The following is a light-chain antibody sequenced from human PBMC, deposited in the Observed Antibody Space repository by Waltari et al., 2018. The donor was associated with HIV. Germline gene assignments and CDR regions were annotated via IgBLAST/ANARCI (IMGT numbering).Light chain of an antibody. CDR2: KAS. Sequence: DVQMTQSPSTLSASVGDRVPITCRASQNIRTWLAWYQQKPGKAPKLLIYKASSLESGVSSRFSGSGSGTEFTLTINGLQPDDFGTYYCQQYYTYGFGQGTNLEIK. CDR1: QNIRTW. J-gene: IGKJ2*03. CDR3: QQYYTYG. V-gene: IGKV1-5*03.